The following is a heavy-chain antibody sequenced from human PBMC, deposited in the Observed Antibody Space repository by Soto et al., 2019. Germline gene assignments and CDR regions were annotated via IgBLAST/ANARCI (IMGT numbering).Heavy chain of an antibody. CDR3: ARDKDWAFDY. Sequence: GGSLRLSCVASGFPFSSYSLVWVRQAPGKGLEWVSYIFATSTTIYYADSVKGRFTVSRDNAQNSLFLLMNSLRAEDTAVYYCARDKDWAFDYWGQGTLLTVSS. D-gene: IGHD3-9*01. J-gene: IGHJ4*02. CDR2: IFATSTTI. V-gene: IGHV3-48*04. CDR1: GFPFSSYS.